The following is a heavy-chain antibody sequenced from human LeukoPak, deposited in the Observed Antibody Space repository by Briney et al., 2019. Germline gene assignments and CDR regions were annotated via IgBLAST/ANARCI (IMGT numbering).Heavy chain of an antibody. Sequence: SETLSLTCTVSGGSISSSSYYWGWIRQPPGKGLEWIGSIYYSGSTYYNPSLKSRATISVDTSKNQFSLKLSSVTAADTAVYYCARLGHPREPWDYWGQGSLVTVSS. CDR1: GGSISSSSYY. D-gene: IGHD1-26*01. CDR3: ARLGHPREPWDY. V-gene: IGHV4-39*01. J-gene: IGHJ4*02. CDR2: IYYSGST.